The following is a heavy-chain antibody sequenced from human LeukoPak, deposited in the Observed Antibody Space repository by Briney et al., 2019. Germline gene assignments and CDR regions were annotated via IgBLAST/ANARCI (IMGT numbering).Heavy chain of an antibody. Sequence: GGSLRLSCAASGFTFSSYAMSWVRQAPGKGLEWVSTISTNVGGTYYADSVKGRFTISRDNSKNTLYLQMSSLRAEDTAVYYCAKGDPIVVVTATFDYWGQGTLVTVSS. D-gene: IGHD2-21*02. CDR2: ISTNVGGT. V-gene: IGHV3-23*01. J-gene: IGHJ4*02. CDR3: AKGDPIVVVTATFDY. CDR1: GFTFSSYA.